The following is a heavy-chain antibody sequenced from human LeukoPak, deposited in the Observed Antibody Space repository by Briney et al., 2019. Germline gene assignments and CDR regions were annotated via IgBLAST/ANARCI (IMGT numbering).Heavy chain of an antibody. CDR2: IKSKTDGGTT. CDR3: TSFGSYRLYY. Sequence: GGSLRLSFAASGFTFSNAWMSWVRRAPGKGLGWVGRIKSKTDGGTTDYAAPVKGRFTISRDDSKNTLYLQMNSLKTEDTAVYYCTSFGSYRLYYWGQGTLVTMSS. CDR1: GFTFSNAW. J-gene: IGHJ4*02. V-gene: IGHV3-15*01. D-gene: IGHD3-16*02.